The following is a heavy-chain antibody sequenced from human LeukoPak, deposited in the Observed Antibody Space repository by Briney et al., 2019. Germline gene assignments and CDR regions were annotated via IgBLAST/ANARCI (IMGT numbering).Heavy chain of an antibody. CDR3: ARDRDGYNPEYFQH. V-gene: IGHV4-59*01. CDR2: IYYSGST. J-gene: IGHJ1*01. CDR1: GGSISGYY. Sequence: SETLSLTCTVSGGSISGYYWSWIRQPPGKGLEWIGYIYYSGSTNYNPSLKSRVTISVDTSKNQFSLKMSSVTAADTAVYYCARDRDGYNPEYFQHWGQGTLVTVSS. D-gene: IGHD5-24*01.